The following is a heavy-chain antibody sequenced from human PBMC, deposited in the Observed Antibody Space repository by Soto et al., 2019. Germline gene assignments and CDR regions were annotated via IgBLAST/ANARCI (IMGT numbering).Heavy chain of an antibody. V-gene: IGHV4-39*07. CDR3: ARIGYCSSTSCYRAYYYYYGMDV. D-gene: IGHD2-2*01. CDR1: GGSISSSSYY. CDR2: IYYSGST. Sequence: SETLSLTCTVSGGSISSSSYYWGWIRQPPGKGLEWIGSIYYSGSTNYNPSLKSRVTISVDTSKNQFSLKLSSVTAADTAVYYCARIGYCSSTSCYRAYYYYYGMDVWGQGTTVTVSS. J-gene: IGHJ6*02.